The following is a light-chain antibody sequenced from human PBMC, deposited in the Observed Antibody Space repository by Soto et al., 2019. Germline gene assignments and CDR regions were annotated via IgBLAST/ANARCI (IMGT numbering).Light chain of an antibody. J-gene: IGKJ4*01. V-gene: IGKV1-33*01. CDR2: DAS. CDR3: QQYDHLPLT. Sequence: IQMTQSPSSLSASVGDRVTITCQASQDINNYLNWYQQKPGKAPKLLIYDASNLETGVPSRFSGSGSGTDFTFTISSLQPEDIATYYCQQYDHLPLTFGGGTKVDNK. CDR1: QDINNY.